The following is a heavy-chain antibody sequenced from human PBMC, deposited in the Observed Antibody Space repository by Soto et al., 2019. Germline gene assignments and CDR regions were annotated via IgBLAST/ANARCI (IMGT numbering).Heavy chain of an antibody. J-gene: IGHJ3*01. V-gene: IGHV5-51*01. Sequence: GESLKISCKGSGYSFTNYWIGWVRQMPGKGLEWMGIINPGDSDLRYSPSSQGQVTISVDRSITTAYLQWSSLKASDTAMYYCVRHRYSSSSCPPGCAFEGWGQGTQVT. CDR3: VRHRYSSSSCPPGCAFEG. D-gene: IGHD2-2*01. CDR1: GYSFTNYW. CDR2: INPGDSDL.